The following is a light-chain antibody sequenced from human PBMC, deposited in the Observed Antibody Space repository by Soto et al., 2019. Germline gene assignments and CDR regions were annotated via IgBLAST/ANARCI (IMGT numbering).Light chain of an antibody. V-gene: IGKV3-20*01. CDR3: HQFGYSPRT. CDR1: QTVNSDY. Sequence: VLTQSPGTLSLSPGERATLSCRASQTVNSDYLAWFQQRPGQAPRLLIFATSRRATDIPDRFSGSGSGTDFTLAIRRLEPEDFAVYYCHQFGYSPRTFGQGTKVDIK. J-gene: IGKJ1*01. CDR2: ATS.